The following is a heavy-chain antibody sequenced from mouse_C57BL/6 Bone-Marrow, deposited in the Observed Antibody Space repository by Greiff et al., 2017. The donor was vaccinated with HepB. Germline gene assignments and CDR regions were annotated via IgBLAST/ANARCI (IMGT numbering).Heavy chain of an antibody. CDR2: IYPRSGNT. V-gene: IGHV1-81*01. J-gene: IGHJ4*01. CDR1: GYTFTSYG. Sequence: VQLQQSGAELARPGASVKLSCKASGYTFTSYGISWVKQRTGQGLEWIGEIYPRSGNTYYNEKFKGKATLTADKSSSTAYMELRSLTSDDSAVYFCASPYDGYYYYYAMDYWGQGTSVTVSS. D-gene: IGHD2-3*01. CDR3: ASPYDGYYYYYAMDY.